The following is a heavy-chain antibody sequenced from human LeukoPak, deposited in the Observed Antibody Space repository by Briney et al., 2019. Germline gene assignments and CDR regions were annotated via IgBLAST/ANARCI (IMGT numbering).Heavy chain of an antibody. V-gene: IGHV1-18*01. D-gene: IGHD3-22*01. J-gene: IGHJ4*02. CDR2: ISAYNGNT. Sequence: ASEKVSCKASGYTFTSYGISWVRQATGQGLEWMGWISAYNGNTNYAQKLQGRVTMTTDTSTSTAYMELRSLRSDDTAVYYCARVELYYYDSSGYYLNFDYWGQGTLVTVSS. CDR3: ARVELYYYDSSGYYLNFDY. CDR1: GYTFTSYG.